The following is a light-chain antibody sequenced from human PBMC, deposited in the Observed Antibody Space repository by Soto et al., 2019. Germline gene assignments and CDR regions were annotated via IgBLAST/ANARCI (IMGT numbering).Light chain of an antibody. CDR2: STN. CDR1: SGSVSTSYY. V-gene: IGLV8-61*01. Sequence: QAVVTQEPSFSVSPGGTVTLTRGLSSGSVSTSYYPSWYQQTPGQAPRTLIYSTNTRSSGVPGRFSGSILGNKAALTITGAQADDESDYYCVLYMGSGISVFGGGTKLTVL. CDR3: VLYMGSGISV. J-gene: IGLJ3*02.